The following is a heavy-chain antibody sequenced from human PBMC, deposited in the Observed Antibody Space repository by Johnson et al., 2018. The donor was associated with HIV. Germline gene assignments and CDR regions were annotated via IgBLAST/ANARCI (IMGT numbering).Heavy chain of an antibody. CDR1: GFTVSGNY. V-gene: IGHV3-66*01. Sequence: VQLVESGGGLVQPGGSLRLSCAASGFTVSGNYMSWVRQAPGKGLEWVSVLYSGGSTYYADFVKGRVPLSRANSKSTLFLQMNSLRAEDTAVYYCAKARRAYDSRGYYYAYDAFDLWGQGTMVTVSS. D-gene: IGHD3-22*01. CDR3: AKARRAYDSRGYYYAYDAFDL. CDR2: LYSGGST. J-gene: IGHJ3*01.